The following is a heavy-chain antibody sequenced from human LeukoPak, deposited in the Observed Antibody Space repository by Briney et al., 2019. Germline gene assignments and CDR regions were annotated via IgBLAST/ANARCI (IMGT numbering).Heavy chain of an antibody. CDR1: GYTFTSYG. D-gene: IGHD3-10*01. CDR2: ISAYNGNT. Sequence: GASVKVSCKASGYTFTSYGISWVRQAPGQGLEWMGWISAYNGNTNYAQKLQGRVTMTTDTSTSTAYMELRSLRSDDTAVYYCARESMVRGVLPFDYWGQGTLVTVSS. CDR3: ARESMVRGVLPFDY. J-gene: IGHJ4*02. V-gene: IGHV1-18*01.